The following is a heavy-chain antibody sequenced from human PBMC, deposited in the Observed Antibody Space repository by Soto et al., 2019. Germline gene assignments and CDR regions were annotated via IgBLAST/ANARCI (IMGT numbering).Heavy chain of an antibody. CDR3: TRVDSSGWYHAFDI. CDR2: INSDGSST. CDR1: GFIFSTYW. V-gene: IGHV3-74*01. Sequence: GGSLRLSCAASGFIFSTYWMHWVRQAPGKGLVWVSRINSDGSSTSYADSVKGRFTISRDNAKNTLYLQMNSLRVEDTAIYYCTRVDSSGWYHAFDIWGQGTMVTVSS. J-gene: IGHJ3*02. D-gene: IGHD6-19*01.